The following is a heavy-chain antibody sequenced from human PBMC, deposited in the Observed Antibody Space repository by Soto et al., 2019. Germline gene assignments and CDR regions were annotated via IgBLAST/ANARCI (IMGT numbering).Heavy chain of an antibody. CDR2: TYYRSKWYD. Sequence: SQTLSLTCAISGDSVSSNTVAWNWIRQSPSRGFEWLGRTYYRSKWYDDYAESVKSRITINPDTSKNQFSLHLNSVTLEDTAVYYCAMSWFGHQVHWFDSWGQGTLVTVSS. D-gene: IGHD3-16*01. CDR3: AMSWFGHQVHWFDS. V-gene: IGHV6-1*01. CDR1: GDSVSSNTVA. J-gene: IGHJ5*01.